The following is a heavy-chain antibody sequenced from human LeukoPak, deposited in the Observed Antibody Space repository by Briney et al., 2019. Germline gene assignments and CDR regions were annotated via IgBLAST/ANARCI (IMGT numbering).Heavy chain of an antibody. CDR3: ARANEDWLLSA. CDR1: GGSFSGYY. V-gene: IGHV4-34*01. J-gene: IGHJ5*02. Sequence: PSETLSLTCAVYGGSFSGYYWSWIRQPPGKGLEWIGEINHSGSTNYNPSLKSRVTISVDTSKNQFSLKLSSVTAADTAVYYCARANEDWLLSAWGQGTLVTVPS. D-gene: IGHD2-15*01. CDR2: INHSGST.